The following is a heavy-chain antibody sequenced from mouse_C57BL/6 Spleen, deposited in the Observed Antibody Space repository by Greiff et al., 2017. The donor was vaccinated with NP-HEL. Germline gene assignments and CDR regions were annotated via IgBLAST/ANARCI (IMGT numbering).Heavy chain of an antibody. D-gene: IGHD1-1*01. Sequence: EVQLQQSGAELVKPGASVKLSCTASGFNIKDYYMHWVKQRTEQGLEWIGRIDPEDGETKYAPKFQGKATLTADTSSNTAYLQLSSLTSEDTAVYYCARPYYYGSSYRFAYWGQGTLVTVSA. J-gene: IGHJ3*01. CDR3: ARPYYYGSSYRFAY. CDR2: IDPEDGET. V-gene: IGHV14-2*01. CDR1: GFNIKDYY.